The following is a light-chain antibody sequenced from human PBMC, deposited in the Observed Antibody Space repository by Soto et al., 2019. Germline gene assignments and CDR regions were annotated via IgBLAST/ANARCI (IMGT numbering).Light chain of an antibody. CDR1: SGSVSTAYY. Sequence: QTVVTQEPSFSVSPGRTVTLTCGLSSGSVSTAYYPSWYQQTPGQAPRALIYNTNTRSSGVPDRFFGSILGNKAALTITGAQADDESDYYCVLYMGSGLWVFGGGTKLTVL. V-gene: IGLV8-61*01. CDR3: VLYMGSGLWV. J-gene: IGLJ3*02. CDR2: NTN.